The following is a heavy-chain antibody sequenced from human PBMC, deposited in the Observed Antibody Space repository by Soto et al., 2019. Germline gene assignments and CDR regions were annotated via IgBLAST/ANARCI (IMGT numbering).Heavy chain of an antibody. CDR3: ARVRIQLWFDYYYGMDV. Sequence: SETLSLTCAVYGGSFSGYYWSWIRQTPGKGLEWIGEINHSGSTNYNPSLKSRVTISVDTSKNQFSLKLSSVTAADTAVYYCARVRIQLWFDYYYGMDVWGQGTTVTVSS. V-gene: IGHV4-34*01. D-gene: IGHD5-18*01. J-gene: IGHJ6*02. CDR2: INHSGST. CDR1: GGSFSGYY.